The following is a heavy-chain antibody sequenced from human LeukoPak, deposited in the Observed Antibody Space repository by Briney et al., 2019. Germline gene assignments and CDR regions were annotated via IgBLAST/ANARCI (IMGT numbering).Heavy chain of an antibody. D-gene: IGHD1-26*01. CDR2: IYTSGST. Sequence: PSETLSLTCTVSGGSISSYYWSWIRQPPGKGLEWIGYIYTSGSTNYNPSLKSRVTISVDTSKNQFSLKLSSVTAADTAVYYCARLIFFGGSYFDLWGQGTLVTVSS. V-gene: IGHV4-4*09. CDR3: ARLIFFGGSYFDL. CDR1: GGSISSYY. J-gene: IGHJ5*02.